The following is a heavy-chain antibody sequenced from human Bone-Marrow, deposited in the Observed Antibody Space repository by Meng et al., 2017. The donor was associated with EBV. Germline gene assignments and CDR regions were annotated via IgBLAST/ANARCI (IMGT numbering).Heavy chain of an antibody. V-gene: IGHV3-11*01. J-gene: IGHJ5*02. CDR2: ISKSGSTK. D-gene: IGHD2-2*01. Sequence: VQLLGCGGGLDNPGGPRGLSGAAAGFTFRDYYISWIRQAPGRGLEWVSYISKSGSTKYYADSVKGRFTISRDNAKNSLYLEMNSLRAEDTAVYYCARGGTSLLNWFDPWGQGTLVTVSS. CDR3: ARGGTSLLNWFDP. CDR1: GFTFRDYY.